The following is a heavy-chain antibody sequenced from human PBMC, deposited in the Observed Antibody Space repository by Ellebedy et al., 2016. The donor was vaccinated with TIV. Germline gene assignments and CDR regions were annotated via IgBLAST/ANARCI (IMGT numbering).Heavy chain of an antibody. CDR1: GGSISSYY. Sequence: MPSETLSLTCTVSGGSISSYYWSWIRQPPGKGLEWIGYIYYSGSTNYNPSLKSRVTISVDTSKNQFSLKLSSVTAADTAVYYCARDRANPGYSGYGFDYWGQGTLVTVSS. D-gene: IGHD5-12*01. V-gene: IGHV4-59*01. CDR2: IYYSGST. J-gene: IGHJ4*02. CDR3: ARDRANPGYSGYGFDY.